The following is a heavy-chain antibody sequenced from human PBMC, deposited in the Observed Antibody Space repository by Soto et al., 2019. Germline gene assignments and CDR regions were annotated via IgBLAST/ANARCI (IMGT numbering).Heavy chain of an antibody. CDR2: ISGSGGST. D-gene: IGHD6-13*01. J-gene: IGHJ4*02. CDR1: GFTFSAYA. V-gene: IGHV3-23*01. Sequence: EVQLLESGGGLVQPGGSLRLSCAPSGFTFSAYAMSWVRQVPGRGLEWVPAISGSGGSTYYADSVKGRFTISRDNSKNTLYLQMNSLRAEDTAVYYCAKENGYSSSWFEFDYWGQGTLVTVSS. CDR3: AKENGYSSSWFEFDY.